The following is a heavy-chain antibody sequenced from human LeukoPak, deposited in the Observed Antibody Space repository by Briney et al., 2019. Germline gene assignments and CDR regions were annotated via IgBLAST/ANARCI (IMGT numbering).Heavy chain of an antibody. CDR1: GGSISSYY. V-gene: IGHV4-59*01. CDR2: IYYTGGT. D-gene: IGHD2/OR15-2a*01. CDR3: ARALPIGRRSDTFDI. Sequence: SETLSLTCTVSGGSISSYYWSWIRQPPGKGLEWIGYIYYTGGTNYNPSLRSRVTISVGTSKNEFSLKLSSVTAADTAVYYCARALPIGRRSDTFDIWGQGTMVTVSS. J-gene: IGHJ3*02.